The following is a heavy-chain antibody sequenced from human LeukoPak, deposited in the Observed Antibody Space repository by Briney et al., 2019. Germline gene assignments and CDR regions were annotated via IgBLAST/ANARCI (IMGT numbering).Heavy chain of an antibody. J-gene: IGHJ3*02. V-gene: IGHV4-30-4*08. CDR3: ARECPSMFDAFDI. D-gene: IGHD3-10*02. CDR1: GGSISSGDYY. CDR2: IYYSGST. Sequence: SETLSLTRTVSGGSISSGDYYWSWIRQPPGKGLEWIGYIYYSGSTYYNPSLKSRVTISVDTSKNQFSLKLSSVTAADTAVYYCARECPSMFDAFDIRGQGTMVTVSS.